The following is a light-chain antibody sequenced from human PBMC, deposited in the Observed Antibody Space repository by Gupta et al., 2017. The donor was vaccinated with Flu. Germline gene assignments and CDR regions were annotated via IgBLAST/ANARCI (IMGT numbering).Light chain of an antibody. CDR3: QSQASSSNVVL. CDR2: EDS. V-gene: IGLV2-8*01. Sequence: VSWYQQNPGQAPELVIYEDSKRPSGVPDRFSGSKSGNTATLTITGLQAEDEADYYCQSQASSSNVVLFGGGTKLTVL. J-gene: IGLJ2*01.